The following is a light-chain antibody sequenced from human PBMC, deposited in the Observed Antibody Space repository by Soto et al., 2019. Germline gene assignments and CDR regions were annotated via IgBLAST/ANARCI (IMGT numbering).Light chain of an antibody. J-gene: IGKJ1*01. CDR3: QHYTNWPPWT. V-gene: IGKV3-15*01. CDR1: QSVSAN. Sequence: EIVMTQSPATLSMSPGERATLSCRASQSVSANLAWYQQKPGQPPRLLIYGASARATGIPARFSGSGSGTELTLTISSLQSEDFAVYYCQHYTNWPPWTFGQGTRVEIK. CDR2: GAS.